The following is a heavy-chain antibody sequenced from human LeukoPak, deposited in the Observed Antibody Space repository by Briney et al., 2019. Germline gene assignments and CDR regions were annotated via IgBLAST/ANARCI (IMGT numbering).Heavy chain of an antibody. CDR3: ARGPTRYYFDY. CDR1: AGSINNYY. V-gene: IGHV4-59*01. J-gene: IGHJ4*02. CDR2: IYSSGST. Sequence: SETLSLTCSVSAGSINNYYWSWIRQPPGKGLEWVGYIYSSGSTNYNPSLKSRVTISLDTSKNQFSLKLSSVTAAATSVYYCARGPTRYYFDYWGQGTLVTVS.